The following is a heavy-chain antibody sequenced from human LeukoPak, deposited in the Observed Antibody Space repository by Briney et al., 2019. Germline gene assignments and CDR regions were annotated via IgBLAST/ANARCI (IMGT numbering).Heavy chain of an antibody. CDR3: VVKEGCSSTSCYIRFDP. Sequence: SVKVSCKASGGTFSSYAISWVRQAPGQGLEWMGGIIPIFGTANYAQKFQGRVTITADESTSTAYMELSSLRSEDTAVYYCVVKEGCSSTSCYIRFDPWGQGTLVTVSS. CDR2: IIPIFGTA. J-gene: IGHJ5*02. CDR1: GGTFSSYA. V-gene: IGHV1-69*13. D-gene: IGHD2-2*02.